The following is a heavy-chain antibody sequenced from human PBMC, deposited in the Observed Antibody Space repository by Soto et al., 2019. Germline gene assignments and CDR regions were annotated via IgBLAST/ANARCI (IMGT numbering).Heavy chain of an antibody. Sequence: SETLSLTCTVSGGSISSSSYYWGWIRQPPGKGLEWIGSIYYSGSTYYNPSLKSRVNISVDTSKNQFSLKLSSVTAADTAVYYCARHKVAGTLILHYYYYMDVWGKGTTVTVSS. D-gene: IGHD6-19*01. V-gene: IGHV4-39*01. CDR3: ARHKVAGTLILHYYYYMDV. J-gene: IGHJ6*03. CDR1: GGSISSSSYY. CDR2: IYYSGST.